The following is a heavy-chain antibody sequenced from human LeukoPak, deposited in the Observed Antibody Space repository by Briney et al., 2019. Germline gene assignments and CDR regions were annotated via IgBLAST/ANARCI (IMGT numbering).Heavy chain of an antibody. J-gene: IGHJ4*02. Sequence: ASVKVSCKASGYTFTGYYMHWVRQAPGRGLEWMGWINPNSGGTKYAQKFQGRVTMTRDTSITTAYMELSSLRSDDTAVYYCARDYYGSGSYYQLGYWGQGTLVTVSS. CDR2: INPNSGGT. D-gene: IGHD3-10*01. CDR3: ARDYYGSGSYYQLGY. V-gene: IGHV1-2*02. CDR1: GYTFTGYY.